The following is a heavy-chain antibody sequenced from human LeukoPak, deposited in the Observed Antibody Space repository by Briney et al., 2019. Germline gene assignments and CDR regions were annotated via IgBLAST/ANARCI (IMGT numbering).Heavy chain of an antibody. CDR2: IVVGSGGT. V-gene: IGHV1-58*01. J-gene: IGHJ4*02. CDR3: AEDFGGQDY. D-gene: IGHD3-10*01. Sequence: SVKVSCKASGFTFTSSAVQWVRQARGQRPEWIGRIVVGSGGTNYAQNFHERVTITRDMSTSTAYMEMSSLTSEDTAVYFCAEDFGGQDYWGQGTLVTVSS. CDR1: GFTFTSSA.